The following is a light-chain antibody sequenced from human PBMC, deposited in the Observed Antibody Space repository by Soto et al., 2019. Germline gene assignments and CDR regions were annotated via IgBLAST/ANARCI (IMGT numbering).Light chain of an antibody. CDR1: QSISRY. CDR2: GAS. Sequence: DIQMTQSPSSLSASVVDRVTITCRASQSISRYLNWYQQKPGKAPKFLIYGASSLQSGVPSRFSGSGSGTDFTLTISSLQPEDFATYYCQQSYIGATFGQGTRLEIK. J-gene: IGKJ5*01. CDR3: QQSYIGAT. V-gene: IGKV1-39*01.